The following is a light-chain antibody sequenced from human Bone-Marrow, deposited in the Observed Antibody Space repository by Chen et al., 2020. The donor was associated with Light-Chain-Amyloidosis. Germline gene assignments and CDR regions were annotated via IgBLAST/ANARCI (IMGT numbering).Light chain of an antibody. J-gene: IGKJ4*01. CDR1: QTISSNY. Sequence: EIVLTQAPGTLSLSPGEGANLSCRASQTISSNYLTWYQQKFGQAPKLLIYGSSSRATGIPDRFTGSESGTDFTLTINRQEPEDFAMYYCQQYGTSPLTFGGGPKVEIK. V-gene: IGKV3-20*01. CDR2: GSS. CDR3: QQYGTSPLT.